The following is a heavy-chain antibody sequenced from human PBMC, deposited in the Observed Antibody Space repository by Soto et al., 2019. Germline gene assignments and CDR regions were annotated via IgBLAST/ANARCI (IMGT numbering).Heavy chain of an antibody. CDR2: IYHSGST. V-gene: IGHV4-30-2*01. J-gene: IGHJ4*02. CDR1: GGSISSGGYS. D-gene: IGHD1-26*01. Sequence: PSETLSLTCAVSGGSISSGGYSWSWIRQPPGKGLEWIGYIYHSGSTYYNPSLKSRVTISVDRSKNQFSLKLSSVTAADTAVYYGAKTTYSGSYYVGYWGKGTLVTVSS. CDR3: AKTTYSGSYYVGY.